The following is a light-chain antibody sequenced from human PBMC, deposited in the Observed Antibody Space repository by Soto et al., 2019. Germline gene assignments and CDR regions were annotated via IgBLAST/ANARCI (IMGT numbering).Light chain of an antibody. Sequence: QSALTQPASVSGSPGQSITISCTGTSSDVGGYNYVSWYQQNPGKAPKLMLYEVSNRPSGVSNRFSGSKSGNTASLTISGLQAEDEADYYCSSYTSSSTWVFGGGTKVTVL. CDR2: EVS. CDR3: SSYTSSSTWV. CDR1: SSDVGGYNY. V-gene: IGLV2-14*01. J-gene: IGLJ3*02.